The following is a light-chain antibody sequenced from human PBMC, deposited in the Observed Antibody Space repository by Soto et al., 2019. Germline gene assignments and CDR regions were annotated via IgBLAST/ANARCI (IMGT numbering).Light chain of an antibody. CDR2: YAS. CDR1: QSVSSD. J-gene: IGKJ1*01. V-gene: IGKV3-11*01. CDR3: QQGAHWPKT. Sequence: EIVLTQSPATLSLSPGERATLSCRASQSVSSDLARYQQKPGQAPRLLIYYASNRATGIPARFSGSGSGTDFTLTISSLEPEDFAIYYCQQGAHWPKTFGQGTKVDIK.